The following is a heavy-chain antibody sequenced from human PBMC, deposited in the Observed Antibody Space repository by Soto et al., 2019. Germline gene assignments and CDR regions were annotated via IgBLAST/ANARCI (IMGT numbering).Heavy chain of an antibody. D-gene: IGHD1-26*01. CDR1: GFTFSKYG. CDR2: IWYDGSNK. CDR3: ARATSGSYYSADY. Sequence: GGSLRLSCAASGFTFSKYGMHWVHQAPGKGLEWVAVIWYDGSNKYYADSVKGRFTISRDNAKNTLYLQMNSLRAEDTAVYYCARATSGSYYSADYWGQGTLVTVSS. V-gene: IGHV3-33*01. J-gene: IGHJ4*02.